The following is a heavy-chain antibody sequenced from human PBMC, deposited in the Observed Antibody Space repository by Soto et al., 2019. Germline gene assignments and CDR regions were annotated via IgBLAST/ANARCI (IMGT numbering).Heavy chain of an antibody. CDR1: GFTVSSNY. V-gene: IGHV3-53*02. J-gene: IGHJ4*02. D-gene: IGHD3-22*01. CDR2: IYSGGST. Sequence: EVQLVETGGGLIQPGGSLRLSCVASGFTVSSNYMSWVRQAPGKGLEWVSVIYSGGSTYYADSVKGRFTISRDNSKNTLYLQMNSLRAEDTAVYYRASPDGYYYDSSGSPPLAYWGQGTLVTVSS. CDR3: ASPDGYYYDSSGSPPLAY.